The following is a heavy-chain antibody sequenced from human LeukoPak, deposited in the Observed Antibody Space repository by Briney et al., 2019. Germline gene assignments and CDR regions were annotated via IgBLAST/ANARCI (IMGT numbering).Heavy chain of an antibody. CDR2: IYYSGST. CDR1: GGSISSGGYY. J-gene: IGHJ6*02. CDR3: ARGPFLYQVLYYYYGMDV. V-gene: IGHV4-31*03. D-gene: IGHD2-2*01. Sequence: SETLSLTCTVSGGSISSGGYYWSWIRQHPGKGLEWIGYIYYSGSTYYNPSLKSRVTISVDTSKNQFSLKLSSVTAADTAVYYCARGPFLYQVLYYYYGMDVWGQGTTVTVSS.